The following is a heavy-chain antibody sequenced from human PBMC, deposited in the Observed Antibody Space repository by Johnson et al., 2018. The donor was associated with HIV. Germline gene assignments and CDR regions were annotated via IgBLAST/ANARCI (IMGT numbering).Heavy chain of an antibody. CDR1: GFTFSSYA. V-gene: IGHV3-30*04. J-gene: IGHJ3*02. Sequence: QVLLVESGGGVVQPGRSLRLSCAASGFTFSSYAMHWVRQAPGKGLEWVAVISYDGSNKYYAHSVKGRFTISRDNARSTLYLQMNSLRPEDTAVYYCARDQSEVDAFDIWGQGTMVTVSS. CDR3: ARDQSEVDAFDI. CDR2: ISYDGSNK.